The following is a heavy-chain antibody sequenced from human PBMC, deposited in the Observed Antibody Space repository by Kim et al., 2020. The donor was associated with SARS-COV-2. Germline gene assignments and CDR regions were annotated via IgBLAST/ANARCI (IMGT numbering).Heavy chain of an antibody. V-gene: IGHV5-51*01. CDR2: IYPDDSNN. CDR1: GYSFSGYW. CDR3: ARQALTVPTLNSVSFDP. Sequence: GESLKISCKGFGYSFSGYWITWVRQMPGKGLEWMGIIYPDDSNNRYSPSFRGQVTMSVDKSINTAYLQLNSLKASDTAMYYCARQALTVPTLNSVSFDPWGQGTLVTVSS. D-gene: IGHD4-17*01. J-gene: IGHJ5*02.